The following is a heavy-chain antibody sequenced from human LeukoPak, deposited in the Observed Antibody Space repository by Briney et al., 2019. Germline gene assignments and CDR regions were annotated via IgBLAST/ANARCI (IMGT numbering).Heavy chain of an antibody. CDR1: GFTFSNYA. Sequence: GASLRLSCAASGFTFSNYAMSWVRQAPGKGLEWVSAITGSGSGIYYADSMKSRFTISRDNSKNTLYLQINSLRAEDTAVYYCAKWGDYDVLTGYYVSDYWGQGALVTVSS. D-gene: IGHD3-9*01. CDR3: AKWGDYDVLTGYYVSDY. J-gene: IGHJ4*02. CDR2: ITGSGSGI. V-gene: IGHV3-23*01.